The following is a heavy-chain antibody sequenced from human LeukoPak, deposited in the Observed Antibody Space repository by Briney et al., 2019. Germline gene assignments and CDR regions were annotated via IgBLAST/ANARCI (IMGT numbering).Heavy chain of an antibody. CDR1: GGSMSSNSYY. CDR2: ISYSGST. D-gene: IGHD3-10*01. Sequence: SETLSLTCTVSGGSMSSNSYYWGWIRQPPGKGLEWIGSISYSGSTYYNPSLKSRVTTSVDTSKNQFSLKLSSVTAADTAVYYCVRISRSNGSGSYYNNSGNVDHWGQGTLVSVSS. CDR3: VRISRSNGSGSYYNNSGNVDH. V-gene: IGHV4-39*01. J-gene: IGHJ4*02.